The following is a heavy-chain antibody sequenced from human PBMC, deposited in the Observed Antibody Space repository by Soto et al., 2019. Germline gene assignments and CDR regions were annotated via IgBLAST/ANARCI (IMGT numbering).Heavy chain of an antibody. CDR2: TYYNP. CDR1: GDSVSSNFVA. CDR3: ATHPPYGPLDH. D-gene: IGHD4-17*01. Sequence: QTLSLTCAISGDSVSSNFVAWSWSRQSPSRGLEWLGRTYYNPSLKSRVTISVDTSKNQFSLRLTSVTAADTAVYYCATHPPYGPLDHWGQGTLVTVSS. V-gene: IGHV6-1*01. J-gene: IGHJ4*02.